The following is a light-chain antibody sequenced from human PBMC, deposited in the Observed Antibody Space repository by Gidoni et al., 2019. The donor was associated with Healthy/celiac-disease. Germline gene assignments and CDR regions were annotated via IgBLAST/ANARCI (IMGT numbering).Light chain of an antibody. CDR3: SSYTSSSTRRV. J-gene: IGLJ3*02. Sequence: QPALTPPAPGSGSPGQSITVSCTETSSNVGGYNYVSWYQQHPGKAPKLMIYDVSNRPSGVSNRFSGSKSGNTASLTISGLQAEDEADYYCSSYTSSSTRRVFGGGTKLTVL. V-gene: IGLV2-14*03. CDR1: SSNVGGYNY. CDR2: DVS.